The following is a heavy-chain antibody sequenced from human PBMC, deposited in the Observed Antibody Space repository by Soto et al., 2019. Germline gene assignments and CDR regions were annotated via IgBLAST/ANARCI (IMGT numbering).Heavy chain of an antibody. J-gene: IGHJ3*02. CDR2: IYYSGST. CDR1: GGSISSGDYY. CDR3: TRDPRGGGGAFDI. D-gene: IGHD3-10*01. Sequence: QVQLQESGPGLVKPSQTLSLTCTVSGGSISSGDYYWSWIRQPPGKGLEWIGYIYYSGSTYYNPSLKSRVTISVDTSKNQFSLKLSSVTAADTAVYYCTRDPRGGGGAFDIWGQGTMVTVSS. V-gene: IGHV4-30-4*01.